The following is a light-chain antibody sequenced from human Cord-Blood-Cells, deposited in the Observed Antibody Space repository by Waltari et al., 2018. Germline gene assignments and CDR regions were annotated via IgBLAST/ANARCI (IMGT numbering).Light chain of an antibody. CDR2: GAT. CDR3: QQYGSSPWT. V-gene: IGKV3-20*01. CDR1: QSVSSSY. J-gene: IGKJ1*01. Sequence: EIVLTQSPGTLSLSPGERATLSCRASQSVSSSYLAWYQQKPGQAPRLLIYGATSMATGIPDRFSGSGSGTAFTLTISRLEPEDFAVYYCQQYGSSPWTFGQGTKVEIK.